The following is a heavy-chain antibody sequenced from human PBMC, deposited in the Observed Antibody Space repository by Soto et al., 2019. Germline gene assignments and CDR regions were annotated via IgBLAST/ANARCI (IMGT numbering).Heavy chain of an antibody. D-gene: IGHD3-10*01. CDR1: GFTFTSFA. J-gene: IGHJ4*02. CDR3: AKKTEGTHPFDY. Sequence: EVQLLESGGGLVQPGGSLRLSCAASGFTFTSFAMHWVRQAPGKGLEWVSGIGVAGTGTFYADSVKGRFTISRDNSKNTLYVKMNSLKVEDTALYYCAKKTEGTHPFDYWGQGTLVTVSS. V-gene: IGHV3-23*01. CDR2: IGVAGTGT.